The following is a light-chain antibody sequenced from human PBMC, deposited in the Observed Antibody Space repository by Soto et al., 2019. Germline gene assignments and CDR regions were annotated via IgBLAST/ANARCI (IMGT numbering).Light chain of an antibody. J-gene: IGLJ2*01. CDR1: SGDVGSYNF. V-gene: IGLV2-23*01. CDR2: QGS. Sequence: QSALTQPASVSGSPGQSITISCTGTSGDVGSYNFVSWYQQQVGKAPKLMTYQGSKRPSGVSARFSASKSGNTASLTISGLQAEDEADYYCCSHVGDHVVFGGGTKLTVL. CDR3: CSHVGDHVV.